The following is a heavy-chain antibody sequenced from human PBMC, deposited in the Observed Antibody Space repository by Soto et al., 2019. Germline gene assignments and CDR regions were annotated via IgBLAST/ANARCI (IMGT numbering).Heavy chain of an antibody. CDR2: IYYSGST. CDR1: GGSISSYY. J-gene: IGHJ6*03. V-gene: IGHV4-59*01. Sequence: SETLSLTCTVSGGSISSYYWSWIRQPPGKGLEWIGYIYYSGSTNYNPSLKSRVTISVDTSKNQFSLKLSSVTAADTAVYYCARVGPFITIFGHYYYYMDVWGKGTTVTVSS. D-gene: IGHD3-3*01. CDR3: ARVGPFITIFGHYYYYMDV.